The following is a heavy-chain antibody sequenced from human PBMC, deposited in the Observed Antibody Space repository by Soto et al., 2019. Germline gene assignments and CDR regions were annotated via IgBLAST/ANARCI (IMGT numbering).Heavy chain of an antibody. V-gene: IGHV4-4*02. CDR2: IYHSGST. Sequence: QVQLQESGPGLVKPSGTLSLTCAVSSGSISSSNWWSWVRQPPGKGLEWIGEIYHSGSTNYNPSLKRRVAIVVDKSKNQFSLKLSSVTAADTAVDYCARVFRSPNYYFDHWGQGTLVTVSS. J-gene: IGHJ4*02. CDR3: ARVFRSPNYYFDH. D-gene: IGHD7-27*01. CDR1: SGSISSSNW.